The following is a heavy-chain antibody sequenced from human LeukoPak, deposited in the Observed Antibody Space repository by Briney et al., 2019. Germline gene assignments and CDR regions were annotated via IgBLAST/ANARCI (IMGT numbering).Heavy chain of an antibody. CDR3: ARHRISSSWYPMGFQH. Sequence: ASVKVSCKASGYTFTSYGISWVRQAPGQGLEWMGWISAYNGNTNYAQKLQGRVTMTTDTSTSTAYMELRSLRSGDTAVYYCARHRISSSWYPMGFQHWGQGTLVTVSS. CDR1: GYTFTSYG. V-gene: IGHV1-18*01. D-gene: IGHD6-13*01. CDR2: ISAYNGNT. J-gene: IGHJ1*01.